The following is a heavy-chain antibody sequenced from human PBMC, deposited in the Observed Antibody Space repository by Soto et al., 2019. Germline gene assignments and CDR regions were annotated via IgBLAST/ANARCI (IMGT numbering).Heavy chain of an antibody. D-gene: IGHD3-16*02. Sequence: SETLSLTCTVSGYSISRGYYWGWIRQPPGKGLQWIGTIYRDGTTYSNPSLNGRVTISVSTSQNRFSLTLRSVTAADTAVYYCARVPYHYARGTYRPRWFDPWGQGTLVTVSS. J-gene: IGHJ5*02. V-gene: IGHV4-38-2*02. CDR1: GYSISRGYY. CDR2: IYRDGTT. CDR3: ARVPYHYARGTYRPRWFDP.